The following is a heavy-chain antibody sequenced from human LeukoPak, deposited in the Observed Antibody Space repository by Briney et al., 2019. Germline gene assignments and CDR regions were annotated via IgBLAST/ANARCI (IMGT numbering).Heavy chain of an antibody. Sequence: KPSETLSLTCAVYGGSFSGYYWSWIRQPSGKGLECIGRIYTIGSTNYNPALKSRVTMSVDTSKHPFSLKLSSVTAADTAVYYCARDDYDLLTGYYLWFDHWGQGTLVTVSS. CDR3: ARDDYDLLTGYYLWFDH. CDR1: GGSFSGYY. V-gene: IGHV4-4*07. CDR2: IYTIGST. J-gene: IGHJ5*02. D-gene: IGHD3-9*01.